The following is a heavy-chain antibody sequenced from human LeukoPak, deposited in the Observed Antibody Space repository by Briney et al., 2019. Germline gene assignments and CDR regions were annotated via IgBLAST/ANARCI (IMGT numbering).Heavy chain of an antibody. Sequence: GGCLRLSCAASVFTFSSYPMSWVRHAPWKGLEWISLISGSGGSTYYADSVKGRFTISRDNSKNTLYLQMNSLRVEDTAGYYCAKSPVPYCSGGSCYGMDVWGQGTTVTVSS. CDR1: VFTFSSYP. D-gene: IGHD2-15*01. CDR3: AKSPVPYCSGGSCYGMDV. CDR2: ISGSGGST. J-gene: IGHJ6*02. V-gene: IGHV3-23*01.